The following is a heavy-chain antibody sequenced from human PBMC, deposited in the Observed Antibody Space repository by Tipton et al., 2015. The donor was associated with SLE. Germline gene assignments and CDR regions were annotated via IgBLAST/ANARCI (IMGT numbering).Heavy chain of an antibody. CDR3: ARAGYYDSSGYYPFDY. V-gene: IGHV4-4*02. J-gene: IGHJ4*02. D-gene: IGHD3-22*01. CDR1: GGPISSSNW. CDR2: IYHSGST. Sequence: SLRLSCTVSGGPISSSNWWSWVRQPPGKGLEWIGEIYHSGSTNYNPSLKSRVTISVDKSKNQFSLKLSSVTAADTAVYYCARAGYYDSSGYYPFDYWGQGTLVTVSS.